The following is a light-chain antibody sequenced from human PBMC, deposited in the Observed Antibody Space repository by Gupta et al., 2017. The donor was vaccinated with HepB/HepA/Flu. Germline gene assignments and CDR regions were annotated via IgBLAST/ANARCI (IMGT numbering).Light chain of an antibody. CDR1: SSNIGSNY. V-gene: IGLV1-47*01. J-gene: IGLJ1*01. Sequence: QSVLTQPPSASGPPGQRVTISCSGSSSNIGSNYVYWYQQFPGTAPKLLIYRNNQRPSGVPDRFSGSKSGTSASLAISGLRSEDEADYYCATWDDSRSGYVFGKGTNVTVL. CDR3: ATWDDSRSGYV. CDR2: RNN.